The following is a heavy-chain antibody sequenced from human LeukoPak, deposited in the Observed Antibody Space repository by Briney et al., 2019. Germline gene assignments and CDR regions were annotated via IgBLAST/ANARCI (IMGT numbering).Heavy chain of an antibody. CDR3: ARVATPHPYYYYYYMDV. V-gene: IGHV3-11*04. J-gene: IGHJ6*03. CDR1: GFTFSDYY. Sequence: PGGSLRLSCAASGFTFSDYYMSWIRQAPGKGLEWVSYISSSGSTIYYADSVKGRFTISRDNAKNSLYLQMNSLRAEDTAVYYCARVATPHPYYYYYYMDVWGKGTTVTVSS. CDR2: ISSSGSTI.